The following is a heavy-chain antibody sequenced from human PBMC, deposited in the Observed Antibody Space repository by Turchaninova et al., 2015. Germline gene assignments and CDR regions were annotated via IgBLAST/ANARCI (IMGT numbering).Heavy chain of an antibody. V-gene: IGHV4-39*07. CDR3: VGDLYNLSWLYY. J-gene: IGHJ4*02. Sequence: QLQLQESGPGLVKPSETLSLTCTGSGDSIRSGTSHWGWSRQSPGKGLVWIGTFSCSGSTSYNPSLKSRVTISIDTSRNQLSLKLTSVAAADAAIFYCVGDLYNLSWLYYWGQGALVTVSS. D-gene: IGHD1-14*01. CDR2: FSCSGST. CDR1: GDSIRSGTSH.